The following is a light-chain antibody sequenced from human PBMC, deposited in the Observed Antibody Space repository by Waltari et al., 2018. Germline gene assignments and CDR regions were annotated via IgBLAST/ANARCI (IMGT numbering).Light chain of an antibody. CDR1: RSNVGSNT. Sequence: QSVLSQPPSESGTPGQRVTISCSGTRSNVGSNTVNCYQHLPGTSPKLLIYSNNPRPSVVPDRFSASKSGTSASLAISGLQSEDEGDYYCAAWDGGLNGLIFGGGTKLTVL. CDR2: SNN. J-gene: IGLJ2*01. V-gene: IGLV1-44*01. CDR3: AAWDGGLNGLI.